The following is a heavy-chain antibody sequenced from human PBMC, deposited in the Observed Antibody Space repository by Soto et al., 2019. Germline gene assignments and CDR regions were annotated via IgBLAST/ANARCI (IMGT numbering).Heavy chain of an antibody. Sequence: QVQLVQSGAEVKKPGASVQVSCKASGYTFTSYDINWVRQATGQGLAWMGWMNPNSGNTGYAQKFQGRVTMTRNTSISTAYRELSSLRSEDTAVYYCARGITMFGVASKNFDYGGQGTLVTVSS. CDR3: ARGITMFGVASKNFDY. CDR2: MNPNSGNT. D-gene: IGHD3-3*01. V-gene: IGHV1-8*01. CDR1: GYTFTSYD. J-gene: IGHJ4*02.